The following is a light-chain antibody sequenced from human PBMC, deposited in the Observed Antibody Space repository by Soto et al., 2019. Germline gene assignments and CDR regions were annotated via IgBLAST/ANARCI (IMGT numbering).Light chain of an antibody. CDR2: KAS. J-gene: IGKJ1*01. Sequence: DIQMTQSPSSLSASVGDRVTITCRASQSISSYLNWYQQKPGKAPKLLIYKASTLKSGVPSRFSGSGSGTEFTLTISSLHPDDFATYYCQQYNSYSPWTFGPGTKVDIK. V-gene: IGKV1-5*03. CDR3: QQYNSYSPWT. CDR1: QSISSY.